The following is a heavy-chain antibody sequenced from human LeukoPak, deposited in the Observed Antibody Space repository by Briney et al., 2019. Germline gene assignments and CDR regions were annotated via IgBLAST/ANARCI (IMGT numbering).Heavy chain of an antibody. CDR1: GFTFSSYW. J-gene: IGHJ4*02. Sequence: GGSLRLSCAASGFTFSSYWMSWVRQAPGKGLEWVANIKEDGSEKYYVDSEKGRFTISRDNAKNSLYLQMNSLRAEDTAVYCCARDRVTLPLGYWGQGTLVTVSS. CDR3: ARDRVTLPLGY. V-gene: IGHV3-7*01. CDR2: IKEDGSEK. D-gene: IGHD4-23*01.